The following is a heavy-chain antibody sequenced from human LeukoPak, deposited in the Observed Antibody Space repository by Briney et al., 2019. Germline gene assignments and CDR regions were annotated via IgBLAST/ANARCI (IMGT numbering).Heavy chain of an antibody. CDR1: GYTFTSYY. CDR3: AREGYYDSSGPPNGAFDY. V-gene: IGHV1-46*01. Sequence: ASVKVSCKASGYTFTSYYMHWVRQAPGRGLEWMGIINPSGGSTSYAQKFQGRVTMTRDTSTSTVYMELSSLRSEDTAVYYCAREGYYDSSGPPNGAFDYWGQGTLVTVSS. J-gene: IGHJ4*02. CDR2: INPSGGST. D-gene: IGHD3-22*01.